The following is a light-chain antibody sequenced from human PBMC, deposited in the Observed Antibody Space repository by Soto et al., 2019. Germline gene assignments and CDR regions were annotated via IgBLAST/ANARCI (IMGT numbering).Light chain of an antibody. V-gene: IGKV3-11*01. CDR1: QSVSSY. Sequence: EIVLTQSPATLSLSPGERATISCRASQSVSSYLAWYQQKPGQAPRLLIYDASNRATGIPARFSGSGSGTDFTLTISSLEPEVFAVYYCQQRSNWVTLGPWTKVDIK. CDR3: QQRSNWVT. CDR2: DAS. J-gene: IGKJ3*01.